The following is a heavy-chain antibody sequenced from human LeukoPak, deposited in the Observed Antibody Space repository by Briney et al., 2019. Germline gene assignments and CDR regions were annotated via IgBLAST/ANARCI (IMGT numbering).Heavy chain of an antibody. CDR2: IIPILGIA. CDR3: ARDGVLGGYFDWLFQFDY. J-gene: IGHJ4*02. V-gene: IGHV1-69*04. CDR1: GGTFSSYA. Sequence: ASVTVSCKASGGTFSSYAISWVRQAPGQGLEWMGRIIPILGIANYAQKFQGRVTITADKSTSTAYMELSSLRSEDTAVYYCARDGVLGGYFDWLFQFDYWGQGTLVTVSS. D-gene: IGHD3-9*01.